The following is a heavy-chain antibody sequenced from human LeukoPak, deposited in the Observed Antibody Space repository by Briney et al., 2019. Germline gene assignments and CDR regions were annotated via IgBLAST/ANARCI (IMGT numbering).Heavy chain of an antibody. D-gene: IGHD6-13*01. CDR2: IYYSGST. J-gene: IGHJ5*02. CDR3: ARAYIGAADWFDP. Sequence: SETLSLTCTVSGGSISSYYWSWIQQPPGKGLEWIGYIYYSGSTNYNPSLKSRVTISVDTSKNQFSLKLSSVTAADTAVYYCARAYIGAADWFDPWGQGTLVTVSS. CDR1: GGSISSYY. V-gene: IGHV4-59*01.